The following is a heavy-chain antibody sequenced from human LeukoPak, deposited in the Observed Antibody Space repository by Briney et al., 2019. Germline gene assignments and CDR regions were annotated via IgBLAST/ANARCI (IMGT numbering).Heavy chain of an antibody. CDR2: INPKSGET. J-gene: IGHJ3*01. V-gene: IGHV1-2*02. CDR1: GYTFTDYY. CDR3: AREAGDNTYNV. Sequence: GASVKVSCKASGYTFTDYYMHWVRQAPGQGLGWMGWINPKSGETRYEQNFLGRVTMTRDTSISTAYMELSRLRYDDTAVYYCAREAGDNTYNVWGQGTMVTVSS. D-gene: IGHD7-27*01.